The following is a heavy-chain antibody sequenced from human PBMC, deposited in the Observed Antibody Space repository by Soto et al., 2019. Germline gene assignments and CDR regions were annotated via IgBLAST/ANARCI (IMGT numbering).Heavy chain of an antibody. CDR1: GGTFSSYT. J-gene: IGHJ3*02. Sequence: SVKVSCKASGGTFSSYTISWVRQAPGQGLEWMGRIIPIVGRTNYAQKFQGRVTITRDTSTSTAYMELSSLRSEDTAVYYCAYSSSSPDAFDIWGQGTMVTVSS. CDR2: IIPIVGRT. CDR3: AYSSSSPDAFDI. D-gene: IGHD6-6*01. V-gene: IGHV1-69*02.